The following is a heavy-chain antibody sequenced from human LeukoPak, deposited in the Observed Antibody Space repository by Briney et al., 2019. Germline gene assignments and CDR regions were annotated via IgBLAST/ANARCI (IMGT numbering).Heavy chain of an antibody. CDR3: VRQPYSSNH. V-gene: IGHV3-53*01. Sequence: GGSLRLSCAASGFTVSSNYMSWVRQAPGKGLEWVSVIYSVGATFYADSVRRRFTISRDTSENTLFLQMNSLRAEDTAVHYCVRQPYSSNHWGQGTLVTVSS. CDR2: IYSVGAT. CDR1: GFTVSSNY. D-gene: IGHD6-13*01. J-gene: IGHJ4*02.